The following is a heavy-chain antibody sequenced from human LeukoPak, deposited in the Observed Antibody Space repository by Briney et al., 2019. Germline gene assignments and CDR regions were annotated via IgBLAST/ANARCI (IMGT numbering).Heavy chain of an antibody. D-gene: IGHD4-17*01. V-gene: IGHV1-18*01. CDR3: ARTPPYNSGEPSNFDY. Sequence: VASVKVSCKASGYTFTSYGISWVRQAPGQGLEGMGWISAYNGNTNYAQKLQGRVTMTTDTSTSTAYMELRSLRSDGTAVYYCARTPPYNSGEPSNFDYWGQGTLVTVSS. CDR2: ISAYNGNT. J-gene: IGHJ4*02. CDR1: GYTFTSYG.